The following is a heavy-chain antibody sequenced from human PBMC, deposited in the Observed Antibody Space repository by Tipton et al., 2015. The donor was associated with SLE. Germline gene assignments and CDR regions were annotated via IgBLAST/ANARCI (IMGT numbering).Heavy chain of an antibody. J-gene: IGHJ4*02. CDR3: AKADYDSSGYYSGFDY. CDR2: ISGSGGIT. V-gene: IGHV3-23*01. Sequence: GSLRLSCAASGFTFNNYAMSWVRQAPGKGLEWVSLISGSGGITHYADSVEGRFSISRDISKNTLYLQMNSLRVEDTAVYYCAKADYDSSGYYSGFDYWGQGTLVTVSS. D-gene: IGHD3-22*01. CDR1: GFTFNNYA.